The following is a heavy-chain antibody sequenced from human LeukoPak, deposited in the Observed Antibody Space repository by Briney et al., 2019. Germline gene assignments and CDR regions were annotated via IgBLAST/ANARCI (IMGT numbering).Heavy chain of an antibody. D-gene: IGHD3-10*01. Sequence: PSETLSLTCTVSGGSISSSSYYWGWIRQPPGKGLEWIGSIYYSGSTYYNPSLKSRVTISVDTSKNQFSLKLSSVTAADTAVYYCAGTSSMVRGVNGWFDPWGQGTLVTVSS. CDR1: GGSISSSSYY. V-gene: IGHV4-39*07. CDR3: AGTSSMVRGVNGWFDP. CDR2: IYYSGST. J-gene: IGHJ5*02.